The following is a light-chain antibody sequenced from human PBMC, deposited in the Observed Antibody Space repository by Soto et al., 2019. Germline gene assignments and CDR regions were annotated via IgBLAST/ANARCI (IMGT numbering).Light chain of an antibody. Sequence: QSALTQPPSVSGSPGQSVTISCTGTSSDISRYNRVSWYQQPPGTAPKLIIYEVNNRPSGVPDRFSASKSGNTASLTISGLQSEDEADYYCSSFTASGSIIFGGGTKLTVL. CDR2: EVN. J-gene: IGLJ2*01. CDR1: SSDISRYNR. V-gene: IGLV2-18*02. CDR3: SSFTASGSII.